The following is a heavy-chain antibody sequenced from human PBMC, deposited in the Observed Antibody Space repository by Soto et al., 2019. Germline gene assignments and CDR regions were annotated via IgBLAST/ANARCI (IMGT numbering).Heavy chain of an antibody. D-gene: IGHD4-17*01. J-gene: IGHJ6*02. CDR1: GYTFTSYD. CDR2: MNPNSGNT. Sequence: QVQLVQSGAEVKKPGASVKVSCKASGYTFTSYDINWVRQATGQGLEWMGWMNPNSGNTGYAQKFQGRVTMTRNTSISTAYMELSSLRSEDTAVYYCAGSTVAQGYYYYGMDVWGQGTTVTVSS. CDR3: AGSTVAQGYYYYGMDV. V-gene: IGHV1-8*01.